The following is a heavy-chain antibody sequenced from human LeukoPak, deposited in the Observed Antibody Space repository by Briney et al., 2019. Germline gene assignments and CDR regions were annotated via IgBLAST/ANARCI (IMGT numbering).Heavy chain of an antibody. CDR2: ISWDGRNM. CDR3: IKDMGFDLLKDAFDL. D-gene: IGHD1-26*01. J-gene: IGHJ3*01. CDR1: GFSLDDYA. V-gene: IGHV3-9*01. Sequence: GGSLRLSCAASGFSLDDYAMHWVRQAPGQGLEWVSSISWDGRNMAYAASVKGRFTISRDNAQNSLYLQMYSLKIEDTAFYYCIKDMGFDLLKDAFDLWGQGRLVTVSS.